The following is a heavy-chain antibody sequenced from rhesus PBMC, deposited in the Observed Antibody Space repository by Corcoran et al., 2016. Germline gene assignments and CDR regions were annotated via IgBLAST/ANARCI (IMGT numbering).Heavy chain of an antibody. V-gene: IGHV4S9*01. Sequence: QVQLQESGPGLVKSSETLSLTCPVSGGSIHAYYQWNWIPQIPVKGVVWMWKLPGNSVATYHHPSLQSRTTISKDTSKNQVSLNLRSMAAADTSFDYWAGEYCTGSGCYQCFDYWGQGVLVTVSS. J-gene: IGHJ4*01. D-gene: IGHD2-21*01. CDR3: AGEYCTGSGCYQCFDY. CDR1: GGSIHAYYQ. CDR2: LPGNSVAT.